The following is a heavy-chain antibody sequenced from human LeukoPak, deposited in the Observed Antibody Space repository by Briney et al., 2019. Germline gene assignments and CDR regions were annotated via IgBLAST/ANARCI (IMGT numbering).Heavy chain of an antibody. Sequence: SETLSLTCTVSGGSISSSSYYWSWIRQPPGKGLEWIGEINHSGSTNYNPSLKSRVTISVDTSKNQFSLKLSSVTAADTAVYYCARKVGSETGPTLVDYWGQATLATLSS. D-gene: IGHD1-7*01. CDR3: ARKVGSETGPTLVDY. CDR1: GGSISSSSYY. CDR2: INHSGST. V-gene: IGHV4-39*07. J-gene: IGHJ1*01.